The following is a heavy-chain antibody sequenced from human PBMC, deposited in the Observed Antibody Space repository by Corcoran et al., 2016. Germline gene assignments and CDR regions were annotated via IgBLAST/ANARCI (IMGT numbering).Heavy chain of an antibody. J-gene: IGHJ6*02. V-gene: IGHV4-38-2*02. CDR3: ARGAYSGSPLGMDF. CDR1: GYSISSGYY. Sequence: QVQLQESGPGLVKPSETLSLTCTVSGYSISSGYYWGWIRQPPGKGLEWIGSIYYSGSTYYNPSLKSRVTITVDTSKNQFSLKLSSVTAADTAVYYCARGAYSGSPLGMDFWGQGTTVTVSS. D-gene: IGHD1-26*01. CDR2: IYYSGST.